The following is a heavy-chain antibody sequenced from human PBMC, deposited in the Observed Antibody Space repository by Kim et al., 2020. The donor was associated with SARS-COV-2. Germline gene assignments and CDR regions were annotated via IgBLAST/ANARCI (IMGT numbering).Heavy chain of an antibody. Sequence: SETLSLTCTVSGGSISSSSYYWGWIRQPPGKGLEWIGSIYYSGSTYYNPSLKSRVTISVDTSKNQFSLKLSSVTAADTAVYYCARHGRYFDWLLQLFDYWGRGPRVTVSS. CDR2: IYYSGST. CDR3: ARHGRYFDWLLQLFDY. D-gene: IGHD3-9*01. V-gene: IGHV4-39*01. J-gene: IGHJ4*02. CDR1: GGSISSSSYY.